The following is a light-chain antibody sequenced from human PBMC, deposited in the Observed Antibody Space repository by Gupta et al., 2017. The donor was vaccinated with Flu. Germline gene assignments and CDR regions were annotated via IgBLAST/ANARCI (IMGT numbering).Light chain of an antibody. CDR1: QYIKNS. Sequence: DIQMTQSPSSLYASVGDRVTITCQASQYIKNSVNWYQQKPGEAPKVLIYGASSLQPGVPRRFSGSGSGTEFKITISSLQPEDFATYYCQQENYFPVTFGGGTMIETK. CDR2: GAS. V-gene: IGKV1-33*01. J-gene: IGKJ4*01. CDR3: QQENYFPVT.